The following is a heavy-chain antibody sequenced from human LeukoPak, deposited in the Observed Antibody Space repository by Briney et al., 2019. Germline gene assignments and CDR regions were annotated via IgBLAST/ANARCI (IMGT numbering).Heavy chain of an antibody. J-gene: IGHJ4*02. V-gene: IGHV4-59*01. CDR3: ARDVPKTRVDY. Sequence: SETLSLTCTVSGGSISSYYWSWIRQPPGKGLEWIGYIYYSGSTNYNPSLKSRVTISVDTSKNQFSLKLSSVTAADTAVYYCARDVPKTRVDYWGQGTLVTVSS. CDR1: GGSISSYY. CDR2: IYYSGST. D-gene: IGHD1-1*01.